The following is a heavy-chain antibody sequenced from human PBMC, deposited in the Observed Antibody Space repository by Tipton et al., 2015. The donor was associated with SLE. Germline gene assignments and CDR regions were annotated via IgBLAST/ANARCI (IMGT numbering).Heavy chain of an antibody. Sequence: TLSLTCAVYGGSFSGYYWSWIRQPPGKGLEWIGEINHSGSTNYNPSLKSRVTISVDTSKNQFSLKLSSATAADTALYYCARGRPSDYIWVYSGWVFDYWGQGTLVTVSS. CDR2: INHSGST. CDR3: ARGRPSDYIWVYSGWVFDY. D-gene: IGHD3-16*01. J-gene: IGHJ4*02. CDR1: GGSFSGYY. V-gene: IGHV4-34*01.